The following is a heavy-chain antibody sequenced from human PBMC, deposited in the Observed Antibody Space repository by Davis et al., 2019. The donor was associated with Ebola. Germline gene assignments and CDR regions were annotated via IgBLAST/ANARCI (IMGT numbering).Heavy chain of an antibody. D-gene: IGHD4-17*01. Sequence: GESLKISCAASGFTFSSYAMHWVRQAPGKGLEYVSAISSNGGSTYYANSVKGRFTISRDNSKNTLYLQMGSLRAEDMAVYYCARGRPVGEFDPWGQGTLVTVSS. CDR2: ISSNGGST. CDR3: ARGRPVGEFDP. CDR1: GFTFSSYA. V-gene: IGHV3-64*01. J-gene: IGHJ5*02.